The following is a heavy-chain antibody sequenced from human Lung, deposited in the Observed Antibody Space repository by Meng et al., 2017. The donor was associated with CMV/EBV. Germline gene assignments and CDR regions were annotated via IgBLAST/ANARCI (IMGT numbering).Heavy chain of an antibody. CDR3: ARGKPEGTSGNWGWFDS. D-gene: IGHD7-27*01. CDR2: IYSGGSI. V-gene: IGHV3-53*01. J-gene: IGHJ5*01. Sequence: EFTVSRNYMSWVRQAAGKGLEWVSVIYSGGSIYYAESVRGRFTISRDNSNTLYLQMNNLRVEDTAMYYCARGKPEGTSGNWGWFDSWGQGALVTVSS. CDR1: EFTVSRNY.